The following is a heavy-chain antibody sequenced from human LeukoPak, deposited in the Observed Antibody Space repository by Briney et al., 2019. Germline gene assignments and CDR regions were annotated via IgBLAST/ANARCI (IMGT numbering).Heavy chain of an antibody. Sequence: SQTLSLTCAISGDTVSSNSAAWNRIRQSPSRGLEWLGRTYYRSKWYSDYAVSVKSRITINPDTSKNQFSLQLNSVTPEDTAVYYCARGPQVVGYYYIDEWGKGTTVTVSS. CDR1: GDTVSSNSAA. CDR3: ARGPQVVGYYYIDE. V-gene: IGHV6-1*01. J-gene: IGHJ6*03. CDR2: TYYRSKWYS. D-gene: IGHD2-15*01.